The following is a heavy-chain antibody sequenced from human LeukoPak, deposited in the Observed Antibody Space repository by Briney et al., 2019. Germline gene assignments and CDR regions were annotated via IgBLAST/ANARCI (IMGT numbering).Heavy chain of an antibody. V-gene: IGHV4-39*01. Sequence: SGTLSLTCTVSGGSISSSSYYWGWIRQPPGKGLEWIGSIYYSGSTYYNPSLKSRVTISVDTSKNQFSLKLSSVTAADTAVYYCACNSGYSSGWYDFDYWGQGTLVTVSS. CDR2: IYYSGST. CDR1: GGSISSSSYY. D-gene: IGHD6-19*01. J-gene: IGHJ4*02. CDR3: ACNSGYSSGWYDFDY.